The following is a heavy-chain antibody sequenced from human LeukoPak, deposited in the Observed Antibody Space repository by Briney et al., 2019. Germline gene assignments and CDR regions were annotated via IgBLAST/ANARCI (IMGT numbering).Heavy chain of an antibody. CDR2: ISPKIDVT. Sequence: GASVKVSCKASGYIFTGYYIHWVRQAPGQGLEWMGWISPKIDVTNYAQKFQGRVTMTRDTSISTAYMDLSRLRSDDTAVYYCAREMDCRGGNCPFDYWGQGALVTVSS. D-gene: IGHD2-15*01. CDR3: AREMDCRGGNCPFDY. J-gene: IGHJ4*02. V-gene: IGHV1-2*02. CDR1: GYIFTGYY.